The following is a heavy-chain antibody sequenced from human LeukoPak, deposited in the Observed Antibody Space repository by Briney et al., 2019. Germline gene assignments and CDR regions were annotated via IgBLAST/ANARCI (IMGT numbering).Heavy chain of an antibody. CDR1: GFTFSSYG. Sequence: GGSLRLSCAAFGFTFSSYGMHWVRQAPGKGLDWVAVISYDGSNKYYVDSVKGRFTISRDNSKNMLYLQTNSLRAEDTAVYYCAKNELLWFGEFDAFDIWGQGTMVTVSS. J-gene: IGHJ3*02. CDR3: AKNELLWFGEFDAFDI. D-gene: IGHD3-10*01. V-gene: IGHV3-30*18. CDR2: ISYDGSNK.